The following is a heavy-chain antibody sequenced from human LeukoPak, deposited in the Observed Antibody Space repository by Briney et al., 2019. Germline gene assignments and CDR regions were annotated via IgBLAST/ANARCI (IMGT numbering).Heavy chain of an antibody. CDR1: GFTFSDYY. V-gene: IGHV3-11*03. CDR3: AGRAWNAFDI. CDR2: ISSSSTYT. D-gene: IGHD1-1*01. Sequence: PGGSLRLSCAASGFTFSDYYMTWIRQAPGKGLEWVSYISSSSTYTNYADSVKGRFTISRDNAKNSLYLQMNSLRVEDTAVYYCAGRAWNAFDIWGQGTMVTVSS. J-gene: IGHJ3*02.